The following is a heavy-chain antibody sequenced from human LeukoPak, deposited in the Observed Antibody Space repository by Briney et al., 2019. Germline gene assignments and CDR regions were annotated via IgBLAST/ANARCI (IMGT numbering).Heavy chain of an antibody. Sequence: SETLSLTCAVYGGSISSYYWSWIRQPPGKGLEWIGYISHIGSTNYNPSLKSRVTISIDTSKNQFSLKLSSVTAADTAVYYCARDLVTVTKGFDIWGQGTMVTVSS. J-gene: IGHJ3*02. CDR1: GGSISSYY. CDR3: ARDLVTVTKGFDI. V-gene: IGHV4-59*01. CDR2: ISHIGST. D-gene: IGHD4-17*01.